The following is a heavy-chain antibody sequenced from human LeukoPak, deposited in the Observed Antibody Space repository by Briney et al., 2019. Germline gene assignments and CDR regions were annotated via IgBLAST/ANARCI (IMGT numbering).Heavy chain of an antibody. CDR1: GFTFSSYG. V-gene: IGHV3-7*01. D-gene: IGHD1-14*01. CDR2: IKQDGSEK. J-gene: IGHJ6*03. Sequence: GGSLRLSCAASGFTFSSYGMSWVRQAPGKGLEWVANIKQDGSEKYYVDSVKGRFTISRDNAKNSLYLQMNSLRAEDTAVYYCARVVYNYYYYYMDVWGKGTTVTISS. CDR3: ARVVYNYYYYYMDV.